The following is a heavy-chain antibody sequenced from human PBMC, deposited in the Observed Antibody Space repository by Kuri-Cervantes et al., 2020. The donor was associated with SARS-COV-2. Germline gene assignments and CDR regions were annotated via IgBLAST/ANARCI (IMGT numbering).Heavy chain of an antibody. V-gene: IGHV3-48*04. CDR3: ARDPTAGRLRYFDWFSSGPSNYYGMDV. Sequence: GESLKISCAASGFTFSSYSMNWVRQAPGKGLEWVSYISSSSSTIYYADSVKGRFTISRDNAKNSLYLQMNSLRAEDTAVYYRARDPTAGRLRYFDWFSSGPSNYYGMDVWGQGTTVTVSS. CDR1: GFTFSSYS. D-gene: IGHD3-9*01. J-gene: IGHJ6*02. CDR2: ISSSSSTI.